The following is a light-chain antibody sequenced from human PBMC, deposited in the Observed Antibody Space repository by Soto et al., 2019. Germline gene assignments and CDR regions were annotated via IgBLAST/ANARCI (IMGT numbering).Light chain of an antibody. CDR2: LGS. Sequence: DIVMTQSPLSLPVTPGEPASISCRSSQSLLFGNGYDYLDWYLQKPGQSPQLLIYLGSHRASGVSDRFSGSGSGTDFTLKISRVEAEDVGVYYCMQGVQTPFTFGPGTKVDIK. CDR3: MQGVQTPFT. CDR1: QSLLFGNGYDY. J-gene: IGKJ3*01. V-gene: IGKV2-28*01.